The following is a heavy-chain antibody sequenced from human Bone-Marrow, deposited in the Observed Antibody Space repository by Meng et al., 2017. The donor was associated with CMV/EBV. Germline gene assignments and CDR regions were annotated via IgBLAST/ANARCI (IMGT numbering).Heavy chain of an antibody. D-gene: IGHD2-21*01. J-gene: IGHJ1*01. V-gene: IGHV3-30*14. Sequence: GGSLRLSCAASGFTFSSYAMHWVRQAPGKGLEWVAVISYDGSNKYYADSVKGRFTISRENAKNSLYLQMNSLRAGDTAVYYCARGAYCGGDCYPFAEYFQHWGQGTLVTVSS. CDR3: ARGAYCGGDCYPFAEYFQH. CDR2: ISYDGSNK. CDR1: GFTFSSYA.